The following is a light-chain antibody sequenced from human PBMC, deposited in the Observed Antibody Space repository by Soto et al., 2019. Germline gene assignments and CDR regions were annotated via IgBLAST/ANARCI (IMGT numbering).Light chain of an antibody. CDR2: GVT. J-gene: IGLJ1*01. CDR3: SSYTSGSSHYV. Sequence: QSVLTQPASVSGSPGQSITISCTGTSSDVGAYYSVSWYQHHPGKAPKLIIYGVTNRPSGVSNRFSGSKSGNTASLTIPGLQAEDEADYHCSSYTSGSSHYVFGTGTKVTVL. CDR1: SSDVGAYYS. V-gene: IGLV2-14*01.